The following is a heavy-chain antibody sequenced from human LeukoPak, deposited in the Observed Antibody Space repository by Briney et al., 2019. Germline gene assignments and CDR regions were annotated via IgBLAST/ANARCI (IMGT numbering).Heavy chain of an antibody. CDR2: IRSKAYGGTT. D-gene: IGHD2-2*01. Sequence: GGSLRLSCTASGFTFGDYAMSWFRQAPGKGLEWVGFIRSKAYGGTTEYAVSVKGRFTTSRDDSKSIAYLQMNSLKTEDTAVYYCTRAPVVGPDNWFDPWGQGTLVTVSS. V-gene: IGHV3-49*03. CDR1: GFTFGDYA. CDR3: TRAPVVGPDNWFDP. J-gene: IGHJ5*02.